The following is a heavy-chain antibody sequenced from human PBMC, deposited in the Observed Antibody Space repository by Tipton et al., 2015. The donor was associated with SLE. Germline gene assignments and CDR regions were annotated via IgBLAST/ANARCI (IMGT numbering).Heavy chain of an antibody. CDR2: IYYSGST. Sequence: LRLSCTVSGGSISGHYWSWIRQPPGKGLEWIGYIYYSGSTNYNPSLKSRVTISVDTSRNQFSLKLSSVTAADTAVYYCAREGGWRHDNYYYDMDVWGQGTTVTVSS. J-gene: IGHJ6*02. V-gene: IGHV4-59*11. CDR1: GGSISGHY. CDR3: AREGGWRHDNYYYDMDV. D-gene: IGHD3-22*01.